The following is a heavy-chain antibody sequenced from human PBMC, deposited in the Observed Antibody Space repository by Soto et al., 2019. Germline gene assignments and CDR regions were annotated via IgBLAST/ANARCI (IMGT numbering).Heavy chain of an antibody. J-gene: IGHJ5*02. D-gene: IGHD3-3*01. CDR2: IYWDGDK. CDR3: AHRATMTIFGLIIDNGIWFDP. Sequence: QINLIESGPTLVKPTQPLKLTCTFSGFSLSTSGAAVGWVRQPPGRALEWLALIYWDGDKRYNASLGNRLTITKDTSMNQVVLTLTNVDPADTATYYCAHRATMTIFGLIIDNGIWFDPWGQGTRVIVSS. V-gene: IGHV2-5*02. CDR1: GFSLSTSGAA.